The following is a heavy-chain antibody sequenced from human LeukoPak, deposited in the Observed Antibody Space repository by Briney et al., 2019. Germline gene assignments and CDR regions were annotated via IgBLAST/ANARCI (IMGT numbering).Heavy chain of an antibody. CDR2: ISSSSSYI. V-gene: IGHV3-21*01. D-gene: IGHD3-22*01. J-gene: IGHJ4*02. CDR3: ARCPYYYDSSGYSNYFDY. CDR1: GFTFSSYS. Sequence: GGSLRLSCAASGFTFSSYSMNWVRQAPGKGLEWVSSISSSSSYIYYADSVKGRFTISRDNAKNSLYLQMNSLRAEDTAVYYCARCPYYYDSSGYSNYFDYWGQGTLVTVSS.